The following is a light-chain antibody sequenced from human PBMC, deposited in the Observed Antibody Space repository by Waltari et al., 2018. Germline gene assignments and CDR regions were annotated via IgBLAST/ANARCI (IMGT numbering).Light chain of an antibody. CDR1: SSNIACNS. Sequence: QSVLTQPPSVSGTPGQRVTISCSGSSSNIACNSVNWYQQVPGKAPKLLIYNYRQRPSGVSDRFSGTKSDSSASLAISGLRSEDEAHYYCATWDANLNGMVFGGGTKLTVL. V-gene: IGLV1-44*01. CDR2: NYR. CDR3: ATWDANLNGMV. J-gene: IGLJ2*01.